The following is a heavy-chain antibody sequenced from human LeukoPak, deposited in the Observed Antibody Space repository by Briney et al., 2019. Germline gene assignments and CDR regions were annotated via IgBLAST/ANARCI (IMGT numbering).Heavy chain of an antibody. CDR3: ARVGGQSIYNWFDP. Sequence: ASVTVSFKASGYTFTSYGIIWVRQAPGQGLEWMGWISAYNGNTNYAQKLQGRVTMTTDTSTSTAYMELRSLRSDDTAVYYCARVGGQSIYNWFDPWGQGTLVTVSS. J-gene: IGHJ5*02. D-gene: IGHD3-16*01. V-gene: IGHV1-18*01. CDR2: ISAYNGNT. CDR1: GYTFTSYG.